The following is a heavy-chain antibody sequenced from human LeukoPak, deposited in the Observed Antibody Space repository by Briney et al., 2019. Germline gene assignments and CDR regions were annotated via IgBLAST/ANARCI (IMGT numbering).Heavy chain of an antibody. CDR1: GDSISTDY. CDR2: VHIGEST. Sequence: SQTLSLTCTVSGDSISTDYWSWIRQPPAQGQERIGYVHIGESTNYKPSLTGRFYVSVHTSKNHFSLKMTSVPPAHTAVYYCATHTAYCSGTLRYFYNHMDVWGKGTTVTASS. D-gene: IGHD3-10*01. J-gene: IGHJ6*03. V-gene: IGHV4-4*09. CDR3: ATHTAYCSGTLRYFYNHMDV.